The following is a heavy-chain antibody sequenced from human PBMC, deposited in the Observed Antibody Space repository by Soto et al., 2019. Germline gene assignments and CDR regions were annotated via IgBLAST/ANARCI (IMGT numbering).Heavy chain of an antibody. CDR1: GGNFNSHA. CDR2: LIPVLGTT. V-gene: IGHV1-69*06. D-gene: IGHD3-3*01. J-gene: IGHJ4*02. Sequence: QVHLVQSGAEVKKPGSSVKVSCKASGGNFNSHAINWVRQAPGQGLEWMGGLIPVLGTTSYAQRFQGRVTITADRFKTTAYMELTSLTSEDTAVYYCARGAFGGGYYANFDHWGQGTLVTVSS. CDR3: ARGAFGGGYYANFDH.